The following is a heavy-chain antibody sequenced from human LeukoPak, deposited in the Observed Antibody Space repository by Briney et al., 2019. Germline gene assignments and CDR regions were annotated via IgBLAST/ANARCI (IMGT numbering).Heavy chain of an antibody. Sequence: GGSLRLSCADPGVTLSSNYMSWGRQAPGKGVERGSVIYGGGSTYYTDSVKGRFTISRDNSKNTLYLQMNSLRAEDTAVYYCARGLRYSRYDGDLFDYWGQGTLVTVSS. D-gene: IGHD5-12*01. V-gene: IGHV3-53*01. CDR3: ARGLRYSRYDGDLFDY. J-gene: IGHJ4*02. CDR1: GVTLSSNY. CDR2: IYGGGST.